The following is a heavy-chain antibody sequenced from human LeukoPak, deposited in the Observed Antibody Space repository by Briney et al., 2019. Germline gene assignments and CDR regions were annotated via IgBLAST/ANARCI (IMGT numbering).Heavy chain of an antibody. V-gene: IGHV4-39*07. CDR3: ARNFYASSGYYLDDFYFDF. Sequence: WVRQAPGKGLEWIGSIYYSGSTYYSPSLKSRVTMSVDTSTNQFSLKLISVTAADTALYYCARNFYASSGYYLDDFYFDFWGQGTLVTVSS. J-gene: IGHJ4*02. CDR2: IYYSGST. D-gene: IGHD3-22*01.